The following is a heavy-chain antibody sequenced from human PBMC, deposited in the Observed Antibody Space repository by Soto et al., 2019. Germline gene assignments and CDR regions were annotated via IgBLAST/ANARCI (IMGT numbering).Heavy chain of an antibody. V-gene: IGHV1-69*10. Sequence: ASVRVSCKASGGTFSSYTISWVRQAPGQGLEWMGGIIPILGIANYAQQFQGRVTITADKSTRTADMEVSSVRSGDTAVYYCAREREYHYYMDVWGKGTTVTVSS. J-gene: IGHJ6*03. CDR1: GGTFSSYT. CDR3: AREREYHYYMDV. CDR2: IIPILGIA.